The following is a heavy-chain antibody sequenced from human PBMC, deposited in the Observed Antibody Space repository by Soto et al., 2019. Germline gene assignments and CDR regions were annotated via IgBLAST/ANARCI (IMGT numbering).Heavy chain of an antibody. J-gene: IGHJ4*02. Sequence: PGGSLRLSCAASGFTFSSYAMSWVRQAPGKGLEWVSAISGSGGSTYYADSVKDRFTISRDNSKNTLYLQMNSLRAEDTAVYYCAKGGEYYYDSSRYYYSHYWGQGTLVTVSS. CDR3: AKGGEYYYDSSRYYYSHY. CDR1: GFTFSSYA. CDR2: ISGSGGST. D-gene: IGHD3-22*01. V-gene: IGHV3-23*01.